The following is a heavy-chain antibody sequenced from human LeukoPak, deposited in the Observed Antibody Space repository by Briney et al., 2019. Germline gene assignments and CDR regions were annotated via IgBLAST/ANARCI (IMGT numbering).Heavy chain of an antibody. D-gene: IGHD2-2*01. V-gene: IGHV3-30*04. Sequence: GGSLRLFCAASGFTFSSYAMHWVRQAPGKGLEWVAVISYDGSDKYYAHSVKGRFTISGDSSKNTLFLQMNSLRAEDTAVYYCTRERRQLLQDYWGQGTLVTVSS. CDR2: ISYDGSDK. CDR3: TRERRQLLQDY. CDR1: GFTFSSYA. J-gene: IGHJ4*02.